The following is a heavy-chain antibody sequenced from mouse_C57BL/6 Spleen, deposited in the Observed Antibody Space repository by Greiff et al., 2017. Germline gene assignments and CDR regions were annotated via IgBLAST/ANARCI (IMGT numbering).Heavy chain of an antibody. CDR3: ARRHYYDGYAMDY. J-gene: IGHJ4*01. CDR1: GYTFTSYW. D-gene: IGHD2-4*01. V-gene: IGHV1-64*01. Sequence: QVQLQQPGAELVKPGASVKLSCKASGYTFTSYWMHWVKQRPGQGLEWIGMIHPNSGSTNYNEKFKSKATLTVDKSSSTAYMQLSSLTSEDSAVYYCARRHYYDGYAMDYWGQGTSVTVSS. CDR2: IHPNSGST.